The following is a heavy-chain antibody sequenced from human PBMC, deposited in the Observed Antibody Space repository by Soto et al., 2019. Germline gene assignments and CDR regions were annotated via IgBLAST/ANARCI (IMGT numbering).Heavy chain of an antibody. Sequence: GGSLRLSCAASGFTVSSNYMSWVRQAPGKGLEWVSVIYSGGSTYYADSVKGRFTISRDNSKNTLYLQMNSLRAEDTAVYYCARRGGSSWSDAFDIWGQGTMVTVSS. CDR1: GFTVSSNY. CDR2: IYSGGST. J-gene: IGHJ3*02. V-gene: IGHV3-53*01. D-gene: IGHD6-13*01. CDR3: ARRGGSSWSDAFDI.